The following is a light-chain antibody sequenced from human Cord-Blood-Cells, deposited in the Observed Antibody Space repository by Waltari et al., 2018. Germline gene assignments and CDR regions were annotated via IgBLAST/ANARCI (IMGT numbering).Light chain of an antibody. J-gene: IGLJ2*01. CDR2: GKK. CDR1: SLRSYY. Sequence: SSELTQDPAVSVALGQRVRITCQGASLRSYYARWYQQKPGQAPVLVIYGKKHRPSGCQDRFSGSGSGITASLTITGAQAEDEADYYCNARDSSGNHLVFGGGTKLTVL. V-gene: IGLV3-19*01. CDR3: NARDSSGNHLV.